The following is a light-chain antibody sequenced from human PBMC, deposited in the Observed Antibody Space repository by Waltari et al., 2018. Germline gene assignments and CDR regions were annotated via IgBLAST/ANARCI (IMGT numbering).Light chain of an antibody. J-gene: IGKJ4*01. Sequence: EFTQPPGTLQLSHGDRATLCYRASPSASSSYLAWYQQKPGQAPRLLIYGASSRATGIPDRFSGSGSGTDFTLTISRLEPEDFAVYYCQQYGSSPLTFGGGTKVEIK. CDR2: GAS. CDR1: PSASSSY. V-gene: IGKV3-20*01. CDR3: QQYGSSPLT.